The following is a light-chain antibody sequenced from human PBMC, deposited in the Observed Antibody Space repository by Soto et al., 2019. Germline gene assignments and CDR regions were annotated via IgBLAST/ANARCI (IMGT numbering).Light chain of an antibody. CDR3: QQSYGTPQLT. V-gene: IGKV1-39*01. CDR1: QDIGTF. CDR2: AES. J-gene: IGKJ3*01. Sequence: DFQMTQSPSSLSASVGDTVTITCRASQDIGTFLHWYQQKPGKAPKLLIYAESDLLSCVSSRFSGSGYGTDFTLHPSSLQHEDFATYRWQQSYGTPQLTCGPGTKVDMK.